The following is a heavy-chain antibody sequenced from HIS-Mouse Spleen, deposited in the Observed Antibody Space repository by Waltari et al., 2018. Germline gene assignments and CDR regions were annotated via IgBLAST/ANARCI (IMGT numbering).Heavy chain of an antibody. CDR3: AREIPYSSSWYDWYFDL. J-gene: IGHJ2*01. CDR1: GGSISSSSYY. V-gene: IGHV4-39*07. CDR2: IYYSGGT. Sequence: QLQLQESGPGLVKPSETLSLTCTVSGGSISSSSYYWGWIRQPPGKGLGWIGSIYYSGGTYYHPSLKSRVTISVDPSKNQFSLKLSSVTAADTAVYYCAREIPYSSSWYDWYFDLWGRGTLVTVSS. D-gene: IGHD6-13*01.